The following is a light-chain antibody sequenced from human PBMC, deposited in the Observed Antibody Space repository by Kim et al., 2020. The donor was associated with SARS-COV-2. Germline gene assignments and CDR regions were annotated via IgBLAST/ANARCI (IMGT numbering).Light chain of an antibody. CDR2: QDS. V-gene: IGLV3-1*01. Sequence: SYELTQPPSVSVSPGQTASITCSGDKVGNKYVCWYRQRPGQSPVLIIHQDSQRPSGIPERFSGSNSGNTATLTISETQTLDEADYYCQAWDSDTVVFG. CDR3: QAWDSDTVV. J-gene: IGLJ2*01. CDR1: KVGNKY.